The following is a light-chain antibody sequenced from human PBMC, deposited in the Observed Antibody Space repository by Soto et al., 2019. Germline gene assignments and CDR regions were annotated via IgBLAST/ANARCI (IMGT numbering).Light chain of an antibody. CDR1: QSLSRSN. Sequence: EVLMTQSPATLSVSPGERATLSCRASQSLSRSNLAWYQQRRGQYPRLLTYGASSRAAGIPDRFSGSGSGPDFTLTISRLEPEDFAVYFCQHYGSSPWTFGQGPKVDIK. V-gene: IGKV3-20*01. CDR3: QHYGSSPWT. J-gene: IGKJ1*01. CDR2: GAS.